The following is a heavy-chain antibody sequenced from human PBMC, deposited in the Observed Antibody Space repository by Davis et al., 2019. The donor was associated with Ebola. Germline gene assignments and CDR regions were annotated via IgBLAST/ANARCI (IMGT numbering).Heavy chain of an antibody. CDR2: ISNYNGHT. J-gene: IGHJ4*02. Sequence: ASVKVSCKASGYRFNIYGITWMRQAPGQGLEWMGWISNYNGHTNYAQKFQGRVTMTTDTSTTTAYMELRSLRADDTAVYYCAREATVTPWGFDYWGQGTLVTVSS. CDR3: AREATVTPWGFDY. D-gene: IGHD4-11*01. V-gene: IGHV1-18*01. CDR1: GYRFNIYG.